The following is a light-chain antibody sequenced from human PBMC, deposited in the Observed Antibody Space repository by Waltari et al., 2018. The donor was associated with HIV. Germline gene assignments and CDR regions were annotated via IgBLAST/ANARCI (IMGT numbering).Light chain of an antibody. CDR2: DDS. CDR3: QVLDSSSDLNVV. CDR1: HLETKT. J-gene: IGLJ2*01. V-gene: IGLV3-21*02. Sequence: SYVLTQPPSVSEAPGPTARFSRAGLHLETKTAPSYQQRPGQSPLVVVYDDSARPSVIPERFSGSNSGNTATLTINRVEAGDEADYYCQVLDSSSDLNVVFVGWTKLTVL.